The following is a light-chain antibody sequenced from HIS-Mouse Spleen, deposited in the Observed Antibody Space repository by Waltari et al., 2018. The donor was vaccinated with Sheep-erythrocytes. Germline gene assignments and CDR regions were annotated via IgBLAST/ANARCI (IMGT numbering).Light chain of an antibody. CDR1: KLGDKY. V-gene: IGLV3-1*01. CDR2: QDS. J-gene: IGLJ2*01. Sequence: SYELTQPPSVSVSPGPTASITCSGDKLGDKYACWYQQKPGHSPVLVIYQDSKRPSGIPERFSGSNSGNTATLTISGTQAMDEADYYCQAWDSSTAVFGGGTKLTVL. CDR3: QAWDSSTAV.